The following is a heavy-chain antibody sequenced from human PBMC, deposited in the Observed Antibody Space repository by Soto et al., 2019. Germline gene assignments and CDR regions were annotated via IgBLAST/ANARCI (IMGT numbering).Heavy chain of an antibody. CDR2: VYNSGST. CDR3: ARGGVVVVSYALDA. D-gene: IGHD2-21*01. V-gene: IGHV4-59*01. J-gene: IGHJ6*02. CDR1: GGFISNYY. Sequence: SETLSLTCSVSGGFISNYYWTWIRQSPGKGLELIGYVYNSGSTKYNPSLKSRVSISIDTSKNQFSLKLSSVTAADTAVYYCARGGVVVVSYALDAWGQGTTVTVSS.